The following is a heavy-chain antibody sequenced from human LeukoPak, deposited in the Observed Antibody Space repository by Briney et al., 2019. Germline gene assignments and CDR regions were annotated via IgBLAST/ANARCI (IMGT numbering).Heavy chain of an antibody. D-gene: IGHD3-22*01. CDR3: AKGSEGYYYDSSGPYYFDY. V-gene: IGHV3-23*01. Sequence: AGGSLRLSCAASGFTFSSYAMSWVRQAPGKGLEWVSTISGGGGSTYYADSVKGRFTISRDSSKNTLYLQMNSLRAEDTAVYYCAKGSEGYYYDSSGPYYFDYWGQGTLVTVSS. CDR1: GFTFSSYA. CDR2: ISGGGGST. J-gene: IGHJ4*02.